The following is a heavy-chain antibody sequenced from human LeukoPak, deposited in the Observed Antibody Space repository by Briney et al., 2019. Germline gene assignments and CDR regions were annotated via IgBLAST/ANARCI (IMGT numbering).Heavy chain of an antibody. J-gene: IGHJ3*02. CDR1: GGSISSYY. CDR3: ARGSGYSSGWFKDAFDI. V-gene: IGHV4-59*12. CDR2: IYYSGST. Sequence: SETLSLTCTVSGGSISSYYWSWIRQPPGKGLEWIGYIYYSGSTNYNPSLKSRVTISVDTSKNQFSLKLSSVTAADTAVYYCARGSGYSSGWFKDAFDIWGQGTMVTVSS. D-gene: IGHD6-19*01.